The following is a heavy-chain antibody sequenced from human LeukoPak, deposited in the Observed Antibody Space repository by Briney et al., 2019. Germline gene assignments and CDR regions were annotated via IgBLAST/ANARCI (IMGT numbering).Heavy chain of an antibody. CDR1: GFTLSSNA. Sequence: GGSLRLSCAASGFTLSSNAWNWVRQPPGRGLEWVPFIGYNGSNKYYADSVKGRFTISRDNSKNTLYLQMNSLRAEDTAVYYCAKHTRVVPAAMPNFLFDYWGQGTLVTVSS. D-gene: IGHD2-2*01. CDR3: AKHTRVVPAAMPNFLFDY. CDR2: IGYNGSNK. V-gene: IGHV3-30*02. J-gene: IGHJ4*02.